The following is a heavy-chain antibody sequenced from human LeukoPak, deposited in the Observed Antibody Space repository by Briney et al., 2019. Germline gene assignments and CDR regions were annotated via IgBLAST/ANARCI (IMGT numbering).Heavy chain of an antibody. CDR3: AKDRRIGTTVTDYFDY. V-gene: IGHV3-23*01. CDR1: GFTFRSYA. CDR2: ITGSGGDT. Sequence: GGSLRLSCAASGFTFRSYAISWVRQAPGKGLEWVSGITGSGGDTYYADSVKGRFTISRDNSKNTLYLQMNSLRAEDTAVYYCAKDRRIGTTVTDYFDYWGQGTLVTVSS. J-gene: IGHJ4*02. D-gene: IGHD4-11*01.